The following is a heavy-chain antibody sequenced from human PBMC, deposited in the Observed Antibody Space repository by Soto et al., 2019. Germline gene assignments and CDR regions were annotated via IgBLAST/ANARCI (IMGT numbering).Heavy chain of an antibody. D-gene: IGHD3-10*01. J-gene: IGHJ6*02. Sequence: SETLSLTCAVYGGSFSGYYWSWIRQPPGKGLEWIGEINHSGSTNYNPSLKSRVTISVDTSKNQFSLKLSSVTAADTAVYYCASRNYGSGIGMDVWGQGTTVTVSS. CDR3: ASRNYGSGIGMDV. CDR2: INHSGST. CDR1: GGSFSGYY. V-gene: IGHV4-34*01.